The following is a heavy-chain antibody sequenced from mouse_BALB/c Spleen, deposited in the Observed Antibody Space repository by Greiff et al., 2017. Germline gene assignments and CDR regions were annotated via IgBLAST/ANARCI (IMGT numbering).Heavy chain of an antibody. V-gene: IGHV14-3*02. CDR2: IDPANGNT. D-gene: IGHD2-4*01. J-gene: IGHJ3*01. CDR3: AREGVYDYAFAY. CDR1: GFNIKDTY. Sequence: VQLQQSGAELVKPGASVKLSCTASGFNIKDTYMHWVKQRPEQGLEWIGRIDPANGNTKYDPKFQGKATITTDTSSNTAYLQLSSLTSEDTAVDYCAREGVYDYAFAYWGQGTLGTVSA.